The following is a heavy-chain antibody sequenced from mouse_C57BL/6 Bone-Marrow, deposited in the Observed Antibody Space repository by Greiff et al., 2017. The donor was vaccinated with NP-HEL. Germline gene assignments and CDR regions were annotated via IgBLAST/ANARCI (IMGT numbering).Heavy chain of an antibody. D-gene: IGHD1-1*01. CDR1: GFNIKDDY. J-gene: IGHJ1*03. Sequence: VQLQQSGAELVRPGASVKLSCTASGFNIKDDYMHWVKQRPEQGLEWIGWIDPENGDTEYASKFQGKATITADTSSNTAYLQLSSLTSEDTAVYYCTCNYYGSSQGYFDVWGTGTTVTVSS. V-gene: IGHV14-4*01. CDR2: IDPENGDT. CDR3: TCNYYGSSQGYFDV.